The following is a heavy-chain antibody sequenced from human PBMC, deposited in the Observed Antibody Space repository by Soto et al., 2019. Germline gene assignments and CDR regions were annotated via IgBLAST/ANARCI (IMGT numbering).Heavy chain of an antibody. CDR3: ARRRPTGYYNY. CDR1: GFPFSDYS. J-gene: IGHJ4*02. V-gene: IGHV3-11*05. Sequence: QVQLVESGGDLVKPGGSLRLSYAASGFPFSDYSMSWIRQAPGKGLEWVSSIGSSSSYTNYADSVKGRFTISRDNAKNSLYLQMNSLRAEDTAVYYCARRRPTGYYNYWGQGTLVTVSA. CDR2: IGSSSSYT. D-gene: IGHD3-9*01.